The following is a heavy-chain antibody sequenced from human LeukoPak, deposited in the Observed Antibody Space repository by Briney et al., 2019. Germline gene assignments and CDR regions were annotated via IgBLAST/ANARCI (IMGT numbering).Heavy chain of an antibody. V-gene: IGHV4-39*07. CDR1: GDFISKSNYY. CDR2: IYYSGRT. CDR3: AKSPVSSCRGSFCYPFDY. J-gene: IGHJ4*02. D-gene: IGHD2-15*01. Sequence: SETLSLTCTVSGDFISKSNYYWGWIRQPPGKDLECIGTIYYSGRTYYNPSLTSRVTLSVDTSKNQFSLKLNSVTAADTAVYFCAKSPVSSCRGSFCYPFDYWGQGNLVTVSS.